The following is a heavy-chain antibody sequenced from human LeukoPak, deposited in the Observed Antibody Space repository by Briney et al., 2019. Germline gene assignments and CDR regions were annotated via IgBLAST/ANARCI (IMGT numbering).Heavy chain of an antibody. CDR1: GFTFSNYG. CDR3: AREASDAFDI. CDR2: IWSDGSNK. V-gene: IGHV3-33*01. Sequence: QPGRSLRLSCAASGFTFSNYGMHWVRQAPGKGLEWVAVIWSDGSNKYYADSVKGRFTISRDNSKNTLFLQMNSLRAEDTAVYYCAREASDAFDIWGQGTMVTVSS. J-gene: IGHJ3*02.